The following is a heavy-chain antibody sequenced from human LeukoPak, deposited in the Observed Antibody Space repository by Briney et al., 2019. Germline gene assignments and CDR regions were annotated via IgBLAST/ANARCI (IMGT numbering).Heavy chain of an antibody. J-gene: IGHJ6*03. V-gene: IGHV3-33*01. CDR1: GFTFSSYA. D-gene: IGHD2/OR15-2a*01. Sequence: GGSLRLSCTAPGFTFSSYAIHWIRQAPGKGLEWVALVWHDGSNRYYADSVEGRFTISRDNSKNTVYLQMNSLRTEDTAVYYCARYPYSFALDVWGKGTTVTVSS. CDR3: ARYPYSFALDV. CDR2: VWHDGSNR.